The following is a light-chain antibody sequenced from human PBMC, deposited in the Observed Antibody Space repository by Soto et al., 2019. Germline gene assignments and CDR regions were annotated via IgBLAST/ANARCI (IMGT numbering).Light chain of an antibody. CDR1: SGHSSYI. Sequence: QPVLTQSSSASASLGSSVSLTCTLSSGHSSYIIAWHQQQPGKAPRYLMKLEGSGSYNEGSGVPDRFSGSSSGADRYLTISNLQFEDEADYYCETWDRNTYVFGTGTKHTVL. V-gene: IGLV4-60*02. CDR2: LEGSGSY. CDR3: ETWDRNTYV. J-gene: IGLJ1*01.